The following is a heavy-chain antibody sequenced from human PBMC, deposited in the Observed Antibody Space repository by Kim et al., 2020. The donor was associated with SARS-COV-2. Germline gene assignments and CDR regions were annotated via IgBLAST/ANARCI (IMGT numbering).Heavy chain of an antibody. CDR3: ARERRYCSGGSCYYNWFDP. CDR1: GFTFSSYG. CDR2: IWYDGSNK. V-gene: IGHV3-33*01. D-gene: IGHD2-15*01. J-gene: IGHJ5*02. Sequence: GGSLRLSCAASGFTFSSYGMHWVRQAPGKGLEWVAVIWYDGSNKYYADSVKGRFTISRDNSKNTLYLQMNSLRAEDAAVYYCARERRYCSGGSCYYNWFDPWGQGTLVTVSS.